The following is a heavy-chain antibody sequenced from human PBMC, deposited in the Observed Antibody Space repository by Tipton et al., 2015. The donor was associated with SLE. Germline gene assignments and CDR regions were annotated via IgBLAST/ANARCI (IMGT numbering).Heavy chain of an antibody. CDR1: GLTLINHD. CDR3: AKGRGVVTRGMDV. CDR2: LYAGGST. D-gene: IGHD3-3*01. Sequence: GSLRLSCAASGLTLINHDMTWVRQLPGKGLEWVSILYAGGSTNYADSLKGRFTISRDNSKNTLYLQMNSLRAEDTGVYHCAKGRGVVTRGMDVWGRGTTVTVSS. V-gene: IGHV3-23*03. J-gene: IGHJ6*02.